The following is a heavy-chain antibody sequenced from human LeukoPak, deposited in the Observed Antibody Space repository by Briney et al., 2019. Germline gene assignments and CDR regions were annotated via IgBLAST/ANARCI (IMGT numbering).Heavy chain of an antibody. Sequence: PGGSLRLSCAASGFMFSNYWMTWVRQAPGKGLEWVANIKQGGSEKQYVGSVKGRFTISRDNAKNSLYLQMNSLRAEDTAVYYCARDRGLFDYWGQGTLVTVSS. J-gene: IGHJ4*02. CDR2: IKQGGSEK. D-gene: IGHD3-10*01. CDR3: ARDRGLFDY. CDR1: GFMFSNYW. V-gene: IGHV3-7*04.